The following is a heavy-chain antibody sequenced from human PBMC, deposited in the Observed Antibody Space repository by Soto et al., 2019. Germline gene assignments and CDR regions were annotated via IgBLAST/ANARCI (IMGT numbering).Heavy chain of an antibody. Sequence: QVQLVQSGAEVKKPGASVKVSCKASGYTFNNYDIHWVRQATGQGLEWVGWMNPNSGYTEFAQKLQGRVSRPSNTSISTPYMELSSLRSEDTPMYYCARGPRVRADTIFVVVIVRVSCGKATTLTVSS. CDR3: ARGPRVRADTIFVVVIVRVS. J-gene: IGHJ6*04. D-gene: IGHD3-3*01. V-gene: IGHV1-8*01. CDR1: GYTFNNYD. CDR2: MNPNSGYT.